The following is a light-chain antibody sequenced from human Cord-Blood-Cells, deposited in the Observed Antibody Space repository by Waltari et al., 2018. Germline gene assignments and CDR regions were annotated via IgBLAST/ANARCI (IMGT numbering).Light chain of an antibody. CDR2: DVS. CDR1: SSDVGGYNY. CDR3: SSYTSSSPWV. V-gene: IGLV2-14*01. Sequence: QSALTQPASVSGSPGQSITISCPGTSSDVGGYNYVSWYPQHPGKAPKLMIYDVSKRPSGVSNRFSGSKSGSPASLTISGLQAEDEADYYCSSYTSSSPWVFGGGTKLTVL. J-gene: IGLJ3*02.